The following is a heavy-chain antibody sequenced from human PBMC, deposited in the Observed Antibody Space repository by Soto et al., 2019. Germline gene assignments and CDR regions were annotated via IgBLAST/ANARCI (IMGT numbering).Heavy chain of an antibody. CDR2: IYPGDSDT. Sequence: GESLKISCKGSGYTFTNYWIGWVRQMPGKGLEWMGIIYPGDSDTKYNPSFQGQVTISADRSITTTYLRWTSLKASDTAIYYCAASIFYYGMDVWGQGTTVTVSS. CDR1: GYTFTNYW. CDR3: AASIFYYGMDV. V-gene: IGHV5-51*01. J-gene: IGHJ6*02.